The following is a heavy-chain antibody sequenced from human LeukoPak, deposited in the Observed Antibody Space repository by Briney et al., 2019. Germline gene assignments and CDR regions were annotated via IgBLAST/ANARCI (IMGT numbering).Heavy chain of an antibody. D-gene: IGHD6-13*01. V-gene: IGHV4-59*08. J-gene: IGHJ4*02. CDR2: IYYSGST. CDR1: GGSISSYF. CDR3: ARGNQQLVPHFDY. Sequence: SETLSLTCTVSGGSISSYFWSWIRQPPGKGLEWIGYIYYSGSTNYNPSLKSRVTISVDTSKNQFSLKLSSVTAADTAVYYCARGNQQLVPHFDYWGQGTLVTVSS.